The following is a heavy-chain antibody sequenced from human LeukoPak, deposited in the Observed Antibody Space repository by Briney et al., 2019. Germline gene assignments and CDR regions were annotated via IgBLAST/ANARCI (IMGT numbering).Heavy chain of an antibody. Sequence: GGSLRLSCAASGFTFSTYGMHWVRQAPGKGLEWVAVLWYDGSYKYYADSVKGRFTISRDNSKNTLYLQMNSLRTEDTAVYYCARADSSWFDPWGQGTLVTVSS. CDR3: ARADSSWFDP. CDR1: GFTFSTYG. CDR2: LWYDGSYK. J-gene: IGHJ5*02. V-gene: IGHV3-33*01. D-gene: IGHD2-15*01.